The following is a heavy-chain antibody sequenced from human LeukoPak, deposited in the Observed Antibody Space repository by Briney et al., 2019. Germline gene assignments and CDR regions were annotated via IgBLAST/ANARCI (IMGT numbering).Heavy chain of an antibody. J-gene: IGHJ4*02. CDR2: IWYDGSNK. CDR1: GFTFSSYG. Sequence: GRSLRLSCAASGFTFSSYGMHWVRQAPGKGLEWVAVIWYDGSNKYYADSVKGRFTISRDNSKNTLYLQMNSLRAEDTAVYYCARRGTPTVTLDYWGQGTLVTVSS. V-gene: IGHV3-33*01. CDR3: ARRGTPTVTLDY. D-gene: IGHD4-17*01.